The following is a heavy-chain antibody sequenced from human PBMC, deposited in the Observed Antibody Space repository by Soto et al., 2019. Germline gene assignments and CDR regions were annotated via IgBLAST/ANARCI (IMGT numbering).Heavy chain of an antibody. CDR1: GYTFTSYG. V-gene: IGHV1-18*01. CDR2: ISAYNGNT. J-gene: IGHJ5*01. CDR3: ARGGAAYFWGGHNNWFDP. D-gene: IGHD3-3*01. Sequence: ASVKVSCKASGYTFTSYGISWVRQAPGQGLEWMGWISAYNGNTNYAQKLQGRVTMTTDTSTSTAYMELRSLRSDDTAVYYCARGGAAYFWGGHNNWFDPCGQRTLVTVSA.